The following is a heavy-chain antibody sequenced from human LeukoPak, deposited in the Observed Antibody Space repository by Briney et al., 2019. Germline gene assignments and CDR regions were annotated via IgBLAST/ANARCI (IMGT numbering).Heavy chain of an antibody. J-gene: IGHJ5*02. D-gene: IGHD3-22*01. CDR1: GGSISSGDYY. CDR2: MYYSGST. Sequence: SSHTLSLTCTVSGGSISSGDYYWSWIRQPPGKGLEWVGYMYYSGSTYYNPSLKSRVTISVDTSKNQFSLQLSSVTAADTAVYYCARPYYYDSRIDPWGQGTLVTVSS. CDR3: ARPYYYDSRIDP. V-gene: IGHV4-30-4*01.